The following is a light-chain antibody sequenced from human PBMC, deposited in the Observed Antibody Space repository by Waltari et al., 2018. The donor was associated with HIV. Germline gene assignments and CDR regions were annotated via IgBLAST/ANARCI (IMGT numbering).Light chain of an antibody. V-gene: IGLV1-47*01. CDR2: RDN. Sequence: QSVVTQSPPASGTPGQSVTIPCSGSSSNIGSIHVFCYQHLPGTAPKLLIYRDNQRPSGVPNRISGSRSGTSASLAISGLRSEDEAVYYCVVWDDSLSGVVFGGGTSLTVL. CDR1: SSNIGSIH. J-gene: IGLJ2*01. CDR3: VVWDDSLSGVV.